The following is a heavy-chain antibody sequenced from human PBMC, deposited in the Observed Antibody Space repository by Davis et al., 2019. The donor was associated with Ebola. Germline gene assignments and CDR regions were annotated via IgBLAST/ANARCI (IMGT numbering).Heavy chain of an antibody. J-gene: IGHJ6*02. CDR1: GFTFSGYA. CDR3: AEIYWVRYGMDV. V-gene: IGHV3-30*04. CDR2: ISYDGSNK. Sequence: GGSLRLPCVASGFTFSGYAMHWVRQAPGKGLEWVAVISYDGSNKYYADSVKGRFTISRDNSQNTLSLQMNSLRAEDTAVYYCAEIYWVRYGMDVWGQGTTVTVSS. D-gene: IGHD2-8*02.